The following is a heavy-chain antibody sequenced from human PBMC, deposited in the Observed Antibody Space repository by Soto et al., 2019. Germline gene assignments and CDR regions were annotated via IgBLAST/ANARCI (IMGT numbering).Heavy chain of an antibody. CDR2: MNPKSGGA. CDR1: GYTFTDYY. J-gene: IGHJ3*02. V-gene: IGHV1-2*02. Sequence: ASVKVSCKTSGYTFTDYYTHWVRQAPGQGLEWMGWMNPKSGGAYFAQKFQGRVTLTRDTSIGTAYIEVNSLTPDDTAVYFCTRENIENSDGLYDAFDIWGQGTTVTVSS. CDR3: TRENIENSDGLYDAFDI. D-gene: IGHD5-18*01.